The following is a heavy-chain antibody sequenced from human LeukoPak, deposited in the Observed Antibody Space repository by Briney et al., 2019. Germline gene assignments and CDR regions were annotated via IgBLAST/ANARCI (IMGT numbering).Heavy chain of an antibody. CDR3: ARVGWLRFFDY. CDR1: GFTFSSYE. J-gene: IGHJ4*02. Sequence: GGSLRLSCAASGFTFSSYEMNWVRQGPGKGLEWVSYISSSGSTIYYADSVKGRFTISRDNAKKSLYLQMNSLRAEDTAVYYCARVGWLRFFDYWGQGTLVTVSS. CDR2: ISSSGSTI. D-gene: IGHD5-12*01. V-gene: IGHV3-48*03.